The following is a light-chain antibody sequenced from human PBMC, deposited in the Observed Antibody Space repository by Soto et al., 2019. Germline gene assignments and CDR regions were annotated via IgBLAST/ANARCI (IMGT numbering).Light chain of an antibody. CDR2: GAS. CDR3: QQYGSSPWT. Sequence: EIVLTQSPGTLASSPGERATLSCRASQSVGNNYLAWYQQKPGQAPRLLIYGASIRATDIPDRFSGSGSGTDFTLTISRLEPEDFAVYYCQQYGSSPWTFGQGTKVDIK. CDR1: QSVGNNY. V-gene: IGKV3-20*01. J-gene: IGKJ1*01.